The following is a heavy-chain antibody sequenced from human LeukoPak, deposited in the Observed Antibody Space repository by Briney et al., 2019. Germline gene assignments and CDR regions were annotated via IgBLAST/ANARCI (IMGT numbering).Heavy chain of an antibody. CDR2: IYYCGST. Sequence: PSETLSLTCTVSGGSVSSGSYYWSWIRQPPGKGLEWIGYIYYCGSTNYNPSLKSRVTISVDTSKNQFSLKLSSVTAADTAVHYCARESLLSSGYQRTHYYYYGMDVWGQGTTVTVSS. V-gene: IGHV4-61*01. CDR3: ARESLLSSGYQRTHYYYYGMDV. D-gene: IGHD3-22*01. J-gene: IGHJ6*02. CDR1: GGSVSSGSYY.